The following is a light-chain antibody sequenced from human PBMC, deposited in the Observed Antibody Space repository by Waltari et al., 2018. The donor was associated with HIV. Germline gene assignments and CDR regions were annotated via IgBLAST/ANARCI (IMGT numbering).Light chain of an antibody. V-gene: IGKV1-9*01. J-gene: IGKJ3*01. CDR3: QHLNNYPLFT. CDR2: GAS. Sequence: DFQLTQSSSFLSASVGVRFNSTCRASQDRSSYVAWYQQKPGQAPKLLIYGASTLQNGDPPRFSGSGSGTEYTLTIRSLQPDDFATYYWQHLNNYPLFTFGPGTKVDVK. CDR1: QDRSSY.